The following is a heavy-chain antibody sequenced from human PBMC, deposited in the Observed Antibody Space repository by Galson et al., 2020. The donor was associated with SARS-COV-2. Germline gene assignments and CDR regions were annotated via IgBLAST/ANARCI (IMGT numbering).Heavy chain of an antibody. CDR1: GFTFSSYA. D-gene: IGHD3-10*01. J-gene: IGHJ4*02. V-gene: IGHV3-30*04. CDR2: ISYDGSNK. Sequence: GESLKISCAASGFTFSSYAMHWVRQAPGKGLEWVAVISYDGSNKYYADSVKGRFTISRDNSKNTLYLQMNSLRAEDTAVYYCLGRLPTYYYGSGSYPHVDYWGQGTLVTVSS. CDR3: LGRLPTYYYGSGSYPHVDY.